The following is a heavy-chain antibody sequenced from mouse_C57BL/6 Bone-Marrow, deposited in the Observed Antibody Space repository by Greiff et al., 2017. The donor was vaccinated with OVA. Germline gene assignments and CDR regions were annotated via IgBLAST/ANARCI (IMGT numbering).Heavy chain of an antibody. V-gene: IGHV1-15*01. Sequence: LQQSGAELVRPGASVTLSCKASGYTFTDYEMHWVKQTPVHGLEWIGAIDPETGGTAYNQKFKGKAILTADKSSSTAYMELRSLTSEDSAVYYCTRGRGLRGDAMDYWGQGTSVTVSS. CDR1: GYTFTDYE. CDR2: IDPETGGT. D-gene: IGHD2-4*01. CDR3: TRGRGLRGDAMDY. J-gene: IGHJ4*01.